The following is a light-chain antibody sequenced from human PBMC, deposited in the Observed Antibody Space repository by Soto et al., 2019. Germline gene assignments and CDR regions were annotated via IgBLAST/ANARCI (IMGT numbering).Light chain of an antibody. J-gene: IGLJ3*02. Sequence: QSVLTQPASVSVSPGQSITISCTGTSTEVVSYNLVSWYQQHPGKAPKLMIYEGSKRPSGVSNRFSGSKSGNTASLTISGLQAEDEADYYCCSYAGSSTYWVFGGGTTVTV. CDR2: EGS. CDR1: STEVVSYNL. V-gene: IGLV2-23*01. CDR3: CSYAGSSTYWV.